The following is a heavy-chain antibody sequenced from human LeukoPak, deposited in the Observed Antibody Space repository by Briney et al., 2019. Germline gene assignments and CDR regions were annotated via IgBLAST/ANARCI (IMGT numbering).Heavy chain of an antibody. CDR1: GFTFRSYE. D-gene: IGHD1-26*01. V-gene: IGHV3-48*03. CDR3: ARDPGGATSN. J-gene: IGHJ4*02. Sequence: GGSLRLSCAAIGFTFRSYEMNWVRQAPGKGLGWVSYISSSGSTIYYADSVKGRFTISRDNAKNSLYLQMNSLRAEDTAVYYCARDPGGATSNWGQGTLVTVSS. CDR2: ISSSGSTI.